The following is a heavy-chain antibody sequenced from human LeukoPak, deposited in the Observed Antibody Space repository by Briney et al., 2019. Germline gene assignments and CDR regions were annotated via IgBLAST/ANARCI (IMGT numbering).Heavy chain of an antibody. D-gene: IGHD6-19*01. CDR3: VKGGEQWLVVDY. V-gene: IGHV3-23*01. J-gene: IGHJ4*02. CDR1: KFTFSSYA. Sequence: GGSLRLSCAASKFTFSSYAMHWVRQAPGKGLEWVSSISDNGYNTYYADSVKGRFTISRDNSKNTLYLQMNSLRVEDTAVYYCVKGGEQWLVVDYWGQGTLVTVSS. CDR2: ISDNGYNT.